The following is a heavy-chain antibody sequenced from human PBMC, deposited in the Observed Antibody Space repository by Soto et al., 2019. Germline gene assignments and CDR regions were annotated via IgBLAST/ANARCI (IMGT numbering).Heavy chain of an antibody. J-gene: IGHJ4*02. CDR2: IYYSGSN. CDR1: GGSISIYY. Sequence: PSETLSLTCTVSGGSISIYYCGWIRQPPGKALEWIGIIYYSGSNYSNPSLKSRVTMSVDTSKNQFALELSSVTAADTAVYYCARHIASSTIFGVASSGNYFYYWGKGSLVTISS. D-gene: IGHD3-3*01. CDR3: ARHIASSTIFGVASSGNYFYY. V-gene: IGHV4-39*01.